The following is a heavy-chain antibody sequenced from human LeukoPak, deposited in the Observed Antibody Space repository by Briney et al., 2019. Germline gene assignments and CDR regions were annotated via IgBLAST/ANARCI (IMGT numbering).Heavy chain of an antibody. D-gene: IGHD1-14*01. CDR3: TKGTLYNRDAPDC. J-gene: IGHJ4*02. CDR2: ISPSGGTT. Sequence: GGSLRLSCAGSGITFSSYPMPWVRQAPGKGLEWVSSISPSGGTTDYADSVKGRFTISRDNSRTTLYLQMNSLRADDTAVYYCTKGTLYNRDAPDCWGQGTLVTVSS. V-gene: IGHV3-23*01. CDR1: GITFSSYP.